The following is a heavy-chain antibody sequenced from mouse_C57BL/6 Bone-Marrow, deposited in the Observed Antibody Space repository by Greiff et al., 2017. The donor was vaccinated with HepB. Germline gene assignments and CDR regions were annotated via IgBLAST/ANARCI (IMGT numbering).Heavy chain of an antibody. CDR3: ARGATVVPWYFDV. J-gene: IGHJ1*03. Sequence: DVQLQESGPGLVKPSQSLSLTCSVTGYSITSGYYWNWIRQFPGNKLEWMGYLSYDGSNNYNPSLKNRISITRDTSKNQFFLKLNSVTTEDTATYYCARGATVVPWYFDVWGTGTTVTVSS. CDR2: LSYDGSN. D-gene: IGHD1-1*01. CDR1: GYSITSGYY. V-gene: IGHV3-6*01.